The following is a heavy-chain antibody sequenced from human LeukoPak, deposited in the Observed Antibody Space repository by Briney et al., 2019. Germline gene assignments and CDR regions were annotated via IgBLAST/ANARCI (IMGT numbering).Heavy chain of an antibody. CDR1: GFTFSSYA. Sequence: GGSLRLSCAASGFTFSSYAMSWVRQAPGKGLEWVSAISGSGGSTYYADSVKGRFTISRDNSKNTLYLQMNSLRAEDTAVYYCAKDRIMITFGGVIGPSDYWGQGTLVTVSS. CDR3: AKDRIMITFGGVIGPSDY. D-gene: IGHD3-16*02. CDR2: ISGSGGST. J-gene: IGHJ4*02. V-gene: IGHV3-23*01.